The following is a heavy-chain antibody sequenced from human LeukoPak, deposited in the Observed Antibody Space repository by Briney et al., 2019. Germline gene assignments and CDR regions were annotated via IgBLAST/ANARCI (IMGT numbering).Heavy chain of an antibody. CDR1: GYSISSGYY. J-gene: IGHJ4*02. V-gene: IGHV4-61*02. CDR3: ARERKGGNKYYFDY. D-gene: IGHD1/OR15-1a*01. Sequence: SETLSLTCTVSGYSISSGYYWSWIRQPAGKGLEWIGRIYTSGSTNYNPSLKSRVTISVDTSKNQFSLKLSSVTAADTAVYYCARERKGGNKYYFDYWGQGTLVTVSS. CDR2: IYTSGST.